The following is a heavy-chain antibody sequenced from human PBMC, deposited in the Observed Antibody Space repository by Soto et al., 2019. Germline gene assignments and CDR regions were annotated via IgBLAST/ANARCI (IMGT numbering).Heavy chain of an antibody. CDR3: AKSSVWYPYFDS. J-gene: IGHJ4*02. D-gene: IGHD6-13*01. Sequence: EAQLLESGGDLVQPGGSLRLSGAASELSFDDYPRTWVRQAPGKGLEWVSSITYTGVSTYYADSVKGRFTISRDNSRDTLFLQMNSLRAEDTAIYYCAKSSVWYPYFDSWGQGTLVTVSS. CDR1: ELSFDDYP. V-gene: IGHV3-23*01. CDR2: ITYTGVST.